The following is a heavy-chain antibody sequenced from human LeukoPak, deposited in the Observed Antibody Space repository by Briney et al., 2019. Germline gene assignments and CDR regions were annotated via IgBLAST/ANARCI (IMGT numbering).Heavy chain of an antibody. V-gene: IGHV3-48*04. CDR3: ARGAAAGRFFDY. CDR2: ISSSGSTV. CDR1: GFSFTKFG. J-gene: IGHJ4*02. Sequence: PGGSLRLSCAASGFSFTKFGMHWVRQAPGKGLEWVSYISSSGSTVYYVDPVKGRFTISRDNAKNSLYLQMNSLRAEDTAVYYCARGAAAGRFFDYWGQGALVTVSS. D-gene: IGHD6-13*01.